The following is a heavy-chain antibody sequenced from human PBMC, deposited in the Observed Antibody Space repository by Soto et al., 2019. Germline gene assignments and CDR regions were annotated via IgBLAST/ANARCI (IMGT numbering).Heavy chain of an antibody. Sequence: QLQLQESGPGLVKPSETLSLTCTVSGGSISSSSYYWGWIRQPPGKGLEWIGSIYYSGSTYYNPSLKSRVTISVDTSKNQFSLKLSSVTAADTAVYYCARQSYSSGVFPCQDFDYWGQGTLVTVSS. D-gene: IGHD6-19*01. J-gene: IGHJ4*02. CDR2: IYYSGST. CDR3: ARQSYSSGVFPCQDFDY. V-gene: IGHV4-39*01. CDR1: GGSISSSSYY.